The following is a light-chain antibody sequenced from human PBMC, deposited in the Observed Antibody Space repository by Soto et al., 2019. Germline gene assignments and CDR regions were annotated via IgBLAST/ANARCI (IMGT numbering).Light chain of an antibody. V-gene: IGKV1-5*03. CDR2: KAS. CDR3: QQYSGYSRT. J-gene: IGKJ1*01. CDR1: QSISSW. Sequence: DIQMTQSPSTLSASVGDRVSITCRASQSISSWLAWYQQKPGKAPKLLIYKASSLESGVPSRFSGSGSGTEFTLTISSLQPDDVATYYCQQYSGYSRTFGQGTKV.